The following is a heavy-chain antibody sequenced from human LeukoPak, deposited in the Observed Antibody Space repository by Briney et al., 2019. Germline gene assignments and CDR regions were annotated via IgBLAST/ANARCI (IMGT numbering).Heavy chain of an antibody. V-gene: IGHV3-21*01. CDR2: ISSSSSYI. CDR3: ARGRYGDYYFDY. J-gene: IGHJ4*02. Sequence: PGGSLRLSCAASGFTFSSYSMNWVRQAPGKGLEWVSSISSSSSYIYYADSVKGRSTISRDNAKNSLYLQMNSLRAEDTAVYYCARGRYGDYYFDYWGQGTLVTVSS. D-gene: IGHD4-17*01. CDR1: GFTFSSYS.